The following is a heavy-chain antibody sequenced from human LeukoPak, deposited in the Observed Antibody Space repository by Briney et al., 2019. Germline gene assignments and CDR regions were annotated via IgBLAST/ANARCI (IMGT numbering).Heavy chain of an antibody. CDR1: GFTFSSYG. J-gene: IGHJ6*02. V-gene: IGHV3-30*18. CDR3: AKDLGGGPNYYGSGSYYNPRKYYYYYGMDV. Sequence: HSGGSLRLSCAASGFTFSSYGMHWVRQAPGKGLEWVAVISYDGSNKYYADSVKGRFTISRDNSKNTLYLQMNSLRAEDTAVYYCAKDLGGGPNYYGSGSYYNPRKYYYYYGMDVWGQGTTVTVS. CDR2: ISYDGSNK. D-gene: IGHD3-10*01.